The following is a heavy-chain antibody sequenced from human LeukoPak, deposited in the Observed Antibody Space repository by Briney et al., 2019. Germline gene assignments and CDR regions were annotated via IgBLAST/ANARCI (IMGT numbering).Heavy chain of an antibody. CDR1: GGSISSYY. V-gene: IGHV4-59*01. D-gene: IGHD2-2*01. CDR2: IYYSGST. Sequence: SETLSLTCTVSGGSISSYYWSWIRQPPGKGLEWIGYIYYSGSTNYNPSLKSRVTISVDTSKNQFSLKLSSVTAADTAVYYCARVLGYCSSTSCYGRTNWFDPWGQGTLVTVSS. CDR3: ARVLGYCSSTSCYGRTNWFDP. J-gene: IGHJ5*02.